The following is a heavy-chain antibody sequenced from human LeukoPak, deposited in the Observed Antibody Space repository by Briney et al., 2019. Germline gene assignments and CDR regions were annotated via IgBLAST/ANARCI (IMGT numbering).Heavy chain of an antibody. D-gene: IGHD3-22*01. CDR1: GFTFSGSA. Sequence: GGSLRLSCAASGFTFSGSAMHWVRQASGKGLEWVGRIRSKANSYATAYAASVKGRFTISRDDSKNTAYLQMNSLKTEDTAVYYCTSKTYYYDSSGYYYVGVQFDYWGQGTLVTVSS. V-gene: IGHV3-73*01. J-gene: IGHJ4*02. CDR3: TSKTYYYDSSGYYYVGVQFDY. CDR2: IRSKANSYAT.